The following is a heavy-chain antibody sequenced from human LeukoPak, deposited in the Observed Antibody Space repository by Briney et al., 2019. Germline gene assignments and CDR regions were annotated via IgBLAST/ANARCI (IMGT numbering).Heavy chain of an antibody. CDR1: GDSVSSNSAA. J-gene: IGHJ4*02. Sequence: SQTLSLTCAISGDSVSSNSAAWNWMRQSPSRGLEWLGRTYYRSKWYNDYAVSVKSRITINPDTSKNQFSLQLNSVTPEDTAVYYCARDRGLAAETFDHWGQGTLVTVSS. CDR2: TYYRSKWYN. V-gene: IGHV6-1*01. D-gene: IGHD6-13*01. CDR3: ARDRGLAAETFDH.